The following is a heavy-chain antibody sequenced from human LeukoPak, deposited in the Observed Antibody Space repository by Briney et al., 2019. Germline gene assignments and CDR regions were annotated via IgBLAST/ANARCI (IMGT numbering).Heavy chain of an antibody. V-gene: IGHV4-34*01. CDR1: GESFSGYY. CDR3: ARHDRNSGRYNDFDY. D-gene: IGHD1-26*01. CDR2: INHSGST. Sequence: NPSETLSLTCAVYGESFSGYYWSWIRQPPGKGLEWIGEINHSGSTNYNPSLKSRVTMSLDTSKNQSSLKLSSVTAADTAVYYCARHDRNSGRYNDFDYWGQGTLITVSS. J-gene: IGHJ4*02.